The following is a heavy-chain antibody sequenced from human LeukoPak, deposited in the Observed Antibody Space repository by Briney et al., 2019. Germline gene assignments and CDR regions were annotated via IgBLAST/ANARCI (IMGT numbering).Heavy chain of an antibody. V-gene: IGHV4-61*02. J-gene: IGHJ4*02. D-gene: IGHD3-22*01. CDR1: GGSISSGSYY. CDR2: IYTSGST. Sequence: SETLSLTRTVSGGSISSGSYYWSWIRQPAGKGLEWIGRIYTSGSTNYNPSLKSRVTISVCTSKNQFSLKLSSVTAADTAVYYCGRSYYYNSSGYYYGSDYWRQRTLVTVSS. CDR3: GRSYYYNSSGYYYGSDY.